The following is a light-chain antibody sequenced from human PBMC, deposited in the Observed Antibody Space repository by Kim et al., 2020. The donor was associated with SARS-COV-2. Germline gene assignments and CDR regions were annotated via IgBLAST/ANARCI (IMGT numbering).Light chain of an antibody. CDR2: SNN. J-gene: IGLJ3*02. CDR1: SSNIGSNT. V-gene: IGLV1-44*01. CDR3: AAWDDSLNGWV. Sequence: SVLTQPPSASGTPGQRVTISCSGSSSNIGSNTVNWYQQRPGTAPKLLIYSNNQRPSGVPDRFSGSKSGTSASLAISGLQSEDEADYYCAAWDDSLNGWVFGGGTQLTVL.